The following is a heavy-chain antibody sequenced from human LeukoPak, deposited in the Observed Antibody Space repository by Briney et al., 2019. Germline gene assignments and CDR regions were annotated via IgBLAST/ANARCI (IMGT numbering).Heavy chain of an antibody. D-gene: IGHD3-3*01. Sequence: SETLSLTCAVYGGSFSGYYWSWIRQPPGKGLEWIGEINHSGSTNYNPSLKSRVTISVDTSKNQFSLKLSSVTAADTAVYYCASAGPITIFEPPLDYWGQGTLSPSPQ. J-gene: IGHJ4*02. CDR2: INHSGST. V-gene: IGHV4-34*01. CDR1: GGSFSGYY. CDR3: ASAGPITIFEPPLDY.